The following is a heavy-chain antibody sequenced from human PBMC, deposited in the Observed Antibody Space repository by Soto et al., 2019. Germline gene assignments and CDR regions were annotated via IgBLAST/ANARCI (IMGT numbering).Heavy chain of an antibody. CDR2: VHSSGGT. CDR3: ASVVVGATRQTGSDH. CDR1: HGSITSGDYF. D-gene: IGHD2-15*01. J-gene: IGHJ4*02. V-gene: IGHV4-39*01. Sequence: SETLSLTCTVSHGSITSGDYFWAWIRQPPGKGLEFIGSVHSSGGTYYSPSLKSRASISIDKSKNQFSLKLTSVNAGDTAVYFCASVVVGATRQTGSDHWGQGTLVTVSS.